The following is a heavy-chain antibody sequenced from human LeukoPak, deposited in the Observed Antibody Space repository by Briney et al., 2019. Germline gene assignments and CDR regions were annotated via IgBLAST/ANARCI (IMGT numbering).Heavy chain of an antibody. CDR2: INHSGST. V-gene: IGHV4-34*01. Sequence: SETVSLTCAVYGGSFSGYYWSWIRQPPGKGLEWIGEINHSGSTNYNPSLKSRVTIPVDTSKNQFSLKLSSVTAADTAVYYCAREGVIGAYGHFDYWPRGTLVTVSS. D-gene: IGHD1-26*01. J-gene: IGHJ4*02. CDR1: GGSFSGYY. CDR3: AREGVIGAYGHFDY.